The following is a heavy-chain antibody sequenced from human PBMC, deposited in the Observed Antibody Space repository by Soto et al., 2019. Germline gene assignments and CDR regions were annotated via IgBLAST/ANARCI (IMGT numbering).Heavy chain of an antibody. CDR2: ISGSAGST. Sequence: DVQLLESGGGLVQPGGSLRLSCAASGFTFNNYAINWVRQSPVKGLEWVSVISGSAGSTYYADSVKGRFTITRDNSKNTLYLQMSSLRAEDTAVYYCAKAGGAAGTVDYFDYWGQGTLVTVSS. CDR1: GFTFNNYA. CDR3: AKAGGAAGTVDYFDY. J-gene: IGHJ4*02. V-gene: IGHV3-23*01. D-gene: IGHD6-13*01.